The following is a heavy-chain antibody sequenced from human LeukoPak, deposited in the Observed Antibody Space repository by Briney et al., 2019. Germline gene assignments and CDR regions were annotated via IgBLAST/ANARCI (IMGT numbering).Heavy chain of an antibody. CDR1: GYTFTSYG. J-gene: IGHJ3*02. CDR2: ISAYNGNT. V-gene: IGHV1-18*01. CDR3: ARDLAYCGDDCYYDVFDM. Sequence: GASVMVSCKASGYTFTSYGISWVRQAPGQGLEWMGWISAYNGNTNYAQKLQGRVTMTTDTSTSTAYMELRSLRSDDTALCYCARDLAYCGDDCYYDVFDMWGQGTMVTVSS. D-gene: IGHD2-21*02.